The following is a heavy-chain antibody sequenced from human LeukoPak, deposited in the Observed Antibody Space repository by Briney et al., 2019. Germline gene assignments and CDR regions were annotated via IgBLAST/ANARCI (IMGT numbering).Heavy chain of an antibody. Sequence: GGSLRLSCAASGFTFSDHYMDWVRQAPGKGLEWVGRTRNKANSYTTEYAASVKGRFTISRGDSKNSLYLQMNSLKTEDTAVYYCARGPGGYYYDSSGYSFYYYYYMDVWGKGTTVTVSS. D-gene: IGHD3-22*01. V-gene: IGHV3-72*01. CDR3: ARGPGGYYYDSSGYSFYYYYYMDV. J-gene: IGHJ6*03. CDR1: GFTFSDHY. CDR2: TRNKANSYTT.